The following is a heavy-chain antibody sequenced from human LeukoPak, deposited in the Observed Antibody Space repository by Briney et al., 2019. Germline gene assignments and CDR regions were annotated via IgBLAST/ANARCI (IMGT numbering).Heavy chain of an antibody. CDR2: IYYSGIT. Sequence: ETLSLPCTVSGASISGSSHYFWGWIRQTPGKGLEWIGSIYYSGITYYTPSLKSRLTISVDTNRNQFSLKLSSVSAADTAVYYCARYSGMGYSPCTYSNSWGQGTRVTVSS. CDR1: GASISGSSHYF. D-gene: IGHD1-26*01. J-gene: IGHJ4*02. CDR3: ARYSGMGYSPCTYSNS. V-gene: IGHV4-39*01.